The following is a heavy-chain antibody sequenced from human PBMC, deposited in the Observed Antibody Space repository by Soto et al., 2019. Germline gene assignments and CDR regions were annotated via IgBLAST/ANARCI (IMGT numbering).Heavy chain of an antibody. CDR2: ISYDGSNK. CDR1: GFTFSSYA. D-gene: IGHD3-10*01. J-gene: IGHJ6*02. Sequence: QVQLVESGGGVVQPGRSLRLSCAASGFTFSSYAMHWVRQAPGTGLEWVAVISYDGSNKYYADSVKGRFTISRDNSKNTLYLQMNSLRAEDTAVYYCARDKAYYGSGSYLKLGMDVWGQGTTVTVSS. V-gene: IGHV3-30-3*01. CDR3: ARDKAYYGSGSYLKLGMDV.